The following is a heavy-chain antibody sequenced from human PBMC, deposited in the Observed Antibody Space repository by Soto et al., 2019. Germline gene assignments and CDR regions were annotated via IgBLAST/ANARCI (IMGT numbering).Heavy chain of an antibody. CDR3: ARGKTTLTDLDY. CDR1: GYTFTGYD. D-gene: IGHD1-1*01. Sequence: QVQLVQSGAEVKKPGASVKVSCKASGYTFTGYDLNWVRQATGQGLEWMGWMNPNTGNTGYAQKCQGRVTMTRDTATSTAYMELSSLRSDDTAVYYCARGKTTLTDLDYWGQGTLLTVSS. CDR2: MNPNTGNT. V-gene: IGHV1-8*01. J-gene: IGHJ4*02.